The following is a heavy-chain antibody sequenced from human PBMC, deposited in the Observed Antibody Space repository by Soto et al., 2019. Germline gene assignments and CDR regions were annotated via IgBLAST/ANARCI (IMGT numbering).Heavy chain of an antibody. V-gene: IGHV3-11*01. J-gene: IGHJ5*01. CDR3: ARERAPDIRFDS. CDR1: GFSISDFY. Sequence: QVHLVESGGGLVKPGGSLRLSCAASGFSISDFYMSWVRQIPGKGLEWISYICGRSDVIRYVDSVTGGFTVSRDNPRNSALLQMDSLRAEDSGIYFCARERAPDIRFDSWGQGTLVTVSS. D-gene: IGHD5-12*01. CDR2: ICGRSDVI.